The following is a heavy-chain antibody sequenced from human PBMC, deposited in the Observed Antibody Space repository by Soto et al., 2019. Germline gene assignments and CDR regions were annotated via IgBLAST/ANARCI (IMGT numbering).Heavy chain of an antibody. CDR2: ISYDGSNE. CDR1: GFTFSSYG. D-gene: IGHD6-19*01. J-gene: IGHJ4*01. CDR3: AKEITVAGDFDY. V-gene: IGHV3-30*18. Sequence: VGSLRLSCVASGFTFSSYGIHWVRQAPGKGLEWVAVISYDGSNEYYADSVKGRFTISRDNSKNTLYLQMDSLRPEDTAVYYCAKEITVAGDFDYWGHGTLVTVSS.